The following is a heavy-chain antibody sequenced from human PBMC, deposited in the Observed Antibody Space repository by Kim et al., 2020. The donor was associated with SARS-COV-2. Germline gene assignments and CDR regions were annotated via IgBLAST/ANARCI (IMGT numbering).Heavy chain of an antibody. CDR2: ISGSGGST. D-gene: IGHD3-3*01. Sequence: GGSLRLSCAASGFTFSNYAMNWVRQAPGKGLEWVSAISGSGGSTYYADSVKGRFTISRDNSKNTLYLQMNNLRAEDTAVYYCAKDPYYDFWSGYYFDYWGQGTLVTVSS. J-gene: IGHJ4*02. V-gene: IGHV3-23*01. CDR1: GFTFSNYA. CDR3: AKDPYYDFWSGYYFDY.